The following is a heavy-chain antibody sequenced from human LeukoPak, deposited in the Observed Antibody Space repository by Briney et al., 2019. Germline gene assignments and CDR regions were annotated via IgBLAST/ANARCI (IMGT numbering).Heavy chain of an antibody. Sequence: GGSLRLSCAASGVTLSNYALSWARQAPGKWLEWVSGISSSGSGGNTYYGDSVKGRFTISRDSSRTTLFLHMNTLRAEDTAIYYCAKDRTVGASYWYFDLWGRGTLVTVSS. D-gene: IGHD1-26*01. CDR3: AKDRTVGASYWYFDL. CDR2: ISSSGSGGNT. CDR1: GVTLSNYA. V-gene: IGHV3-23*01. J-gene: IGHJ2*01.